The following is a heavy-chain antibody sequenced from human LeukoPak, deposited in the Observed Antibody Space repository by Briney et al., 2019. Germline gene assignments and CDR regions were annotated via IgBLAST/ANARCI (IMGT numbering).Heavy chain of an antibody. J-gene: IGHJ4*02. D-gene: IGHD7-27*01. Sequence: GGSLRLSCAASGFTFSDYWMSWVRQAPGKGLEWVANIKQDGSEKHYVDSVKGRFTISRDNAKDSLYLQINSLRAEDTALYYCARWSGEWGDLQFDYWAQGTLVTVSS. V-gene: IGHV3-7*01. CDR3: ARWSGEWGDLQFDY. CDR2: IKQDGSEK. CDR1: GFTFSDYW.